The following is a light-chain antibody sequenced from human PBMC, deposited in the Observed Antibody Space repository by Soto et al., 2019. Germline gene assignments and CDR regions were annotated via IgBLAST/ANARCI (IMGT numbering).Light chain of an antibody. CDR1: SSDVGGYNY. CDR2: EVS. Sequence: QSALTQHASVSGSPGQSITISCTGTSSDVGGYNYVSWYQHNPGKAPKLMIYEVSNRPSGVSNRFSGFKSGNTASLTISGLQAEDEAAYYCSSYTSGSTLEVFGTGPKLTVL. J-gene: IGLJ1*01. V-gene: IGLV2-14*01. CDR3: SSYTSGSTLEV.